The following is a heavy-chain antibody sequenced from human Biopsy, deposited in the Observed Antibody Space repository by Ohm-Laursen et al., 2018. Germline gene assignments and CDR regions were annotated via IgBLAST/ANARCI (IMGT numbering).Heavy chain of an antibody. V-gene: IGHV4-61*01. CDR2: IYSGGNT. CDR1: GDSLTSGPEN. Sequence: GTLSLTCTVSGDSLTSGPENWSWIRQSPGQGLEYIGFIYSGGNTNYNPSLKNRVTMSVDTSKNQFYLKLYSVTAADTAVYYCARGRRTSGWPYFDNWGQGALVIASS. CDR3: ARGRRTSGWPYFDN. D-gene: IGHD6-19*01. J-gene: IGHJ4*02.